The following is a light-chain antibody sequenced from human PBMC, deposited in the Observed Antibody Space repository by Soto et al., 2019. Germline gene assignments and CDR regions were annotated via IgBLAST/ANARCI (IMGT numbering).Light chain of an antibody. CDR2: DAS. Sequence: EIVLTQSPGILSLSPGERATLSCRASQSVGNNYLVWYQQKPGQDPSFLMYDASTRATGIPDRLSGSGSETDFTLTTSRLEPEAFAVYYFQQYGSTPLTFGGGTKVEIK. CDR3: QQYGSTPLT. V-gene: IGKV3-20*01. CDR1: QSVGNNY. J-gene: IGKJ4*01.